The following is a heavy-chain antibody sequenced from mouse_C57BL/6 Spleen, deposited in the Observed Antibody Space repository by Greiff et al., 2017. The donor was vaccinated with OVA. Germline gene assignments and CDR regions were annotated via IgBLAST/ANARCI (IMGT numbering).Heavy chain of an antibody. Sequence: VQLQQSGAELVKPGASVKLSCTASGFNIKDYYMHWVKQRPGQGLEWIGYINPSSGYTKYNQTFKDKATLTADKSSSTAYMQLSSLTSEDSAVYNCARSPIYYDYDGDAMDYWGQGTSVTVSS. D-gene: IGHD2-4*01. CDR2: INPSSGYT. J-gene: IGHJ4*01. CDR1: GFNIKDYY. CDR3: ARSPIYYDYDGDAMDY. V-gene: IGHV1S26*01.